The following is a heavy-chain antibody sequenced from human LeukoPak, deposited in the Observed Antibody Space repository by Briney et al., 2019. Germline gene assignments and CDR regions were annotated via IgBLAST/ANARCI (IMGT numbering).Heavy chain of an antibody. V-gene: IGHV4-39*01. Sequence: SETLSLTCSVSGGSISGSGYYWAWLRQPPGKGLEWIGSIYYTGSTHYNSSLKSRVTMSVDTSKNQFSLKLRSVTAADTAVYYCASPLGGFDNWGQGTLVTVSS. CDR3: ASPLGGFDN. CDR2: IYYTGST. CDR1: GGSISGSGYY. J-gene: IGHJ4*02. D-gene: IGHD3-16*01.